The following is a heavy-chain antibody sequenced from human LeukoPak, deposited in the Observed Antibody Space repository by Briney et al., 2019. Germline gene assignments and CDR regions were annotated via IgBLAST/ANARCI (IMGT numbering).Heavy chain of an antibody. CDR1: GGSISSGDYY. CDR3: ARGHDGYTAMVPFPFDY. J-gene: IGHJ4*02. V-gene: IGHV4-30-4*01. D-gene: IGHD5-18*01. Sequence: SETLSLTCTVSGGSISSGDYYWSWIRQPPGKGLEWIGYIYYSGSTYYNPSLKSRVTISVDTSKNQFSLKLSSVTAADTAVYYCARGHDGYTAMVPFPFDYWGQGTLVTVSS. CDR2: IYYSGST.